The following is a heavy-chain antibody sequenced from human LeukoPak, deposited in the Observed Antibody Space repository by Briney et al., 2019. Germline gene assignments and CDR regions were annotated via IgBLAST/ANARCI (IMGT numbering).Heavy chain of an antibody. V-gene: IGHV3-23*01. CDR3: ASFHYFGSGAYYLSY. Sequence: GGSLRLSCAASGFTLSSYAMTWVRQAPGKGLEWVSDIGDSGATTYYADSVKGRFTISRDNSKNTLYLQMSSLRAEDTAVYFCASFHYFGSGAYYLSYWGQGTLVTVSS. CDR1: GFTLSSYA. J-gene: IGHJ4*02. CDR2: IGDSGATT. D-gene: IGHD3-10*01.